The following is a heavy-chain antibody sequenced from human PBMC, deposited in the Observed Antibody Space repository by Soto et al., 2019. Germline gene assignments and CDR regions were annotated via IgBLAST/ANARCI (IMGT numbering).Heavy chain of an antibody. V-gene: IGHV3-30-3*01. CDR3: ARDIGDGSSGWYATSYYYYGMDV. Sequence: QVQLVESGGGVVQPGRSLRLSCAASGFTFSSYAMHWVRQAPGKGLEWVAVISYDGSNKYYADSVKGRFTISRDNSKNTLYLQMNSLRAEDTAVYYCARDIGDGSSGWYATSYYYYGMDVWGQGTTVTVSS. D-gene: IGHD6-19*01. CDR1: GFTFSSYA. CDR2: ISYDGSNK. J-gene: IGHJ6*02.